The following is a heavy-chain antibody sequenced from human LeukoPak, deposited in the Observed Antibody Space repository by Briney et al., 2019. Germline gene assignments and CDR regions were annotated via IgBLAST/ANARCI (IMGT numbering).Heavy chain of an antibody. CDR2: IYYSGST. CDR1: GGSISSSSYY. CDR3: ARSGSGYLRYYFDY. J-gene: IGHJ4*02. Sequence: ETLSLTCTVSGGSISSSSYYWGWIRQPPGKGLEWIGSIYYSGSTYYNPSLKSRVTISVDTSKNQFSLKLSSVTAADTAVYYCARSGSGYLRYYFDYWGQGTLVTVSS. D-gene: IGHD5-12*01. V-gene: IGHV4-39*07.